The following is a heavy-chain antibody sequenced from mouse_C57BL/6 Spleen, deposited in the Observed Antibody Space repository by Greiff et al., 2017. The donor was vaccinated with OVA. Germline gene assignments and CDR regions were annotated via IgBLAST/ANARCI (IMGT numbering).Heavy chain of an antibody. Sequence: QVQLKQPGAELVKPGASVKLSCKASGYTFTSYWMHWVKQRPGQGLEWIGMIHPNSGSTNYNAKFKSKATLTVDKSSSTAYMQLSSLTSEDSAVYYCARATTVVAPFDYWGQGTTLTVSS. V-gene: IGHV1-64*01. CDR2: IHPNSGST. J-gene: IGHJ2*01. CDR1: GYTFTSYW. CDR3: ARATTVVAPFDY. D-gene: IGHD1-1*01.